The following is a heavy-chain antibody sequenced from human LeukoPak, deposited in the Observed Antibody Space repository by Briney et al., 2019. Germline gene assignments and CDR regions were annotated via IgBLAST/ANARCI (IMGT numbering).Heavy chain of an antibody. CDR2: VFYTGKT. CDR1: GGSVSTSDYY. Sequence: PSETLSLTCTVSGGSVSTSDYYWGWVRQSPVKGLEWIGDVFYTGKTNYNPSLRGRATISIDTSKNQFSLKLTYVTAADTAVYYCARVFDSWGQGTLVTVSS. J-gene: IGHJ4*02. CDR3: ARVFDS. V-gene: IGHV4-39*07.